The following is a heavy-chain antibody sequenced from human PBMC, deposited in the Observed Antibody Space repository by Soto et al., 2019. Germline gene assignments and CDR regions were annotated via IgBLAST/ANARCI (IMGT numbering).Heavy chain of an antibody. V-gene: IGHV3-11*05. J-gene: IGHJ3*01. CDR1: GIRLSESY. Sequence: QVQLVESGGGLVKPGGTLRLSCAGSGIRLSESYINWIRRTPEKGLAWISYIGDSYRHYAASVRGRFTISRDNVQNSVSLEMTNLRVDDTAIYYCARRRAFGEVEAFDDWGPGTLVTVSS. CDR3: ARRRAFGEVEAFDD. CDR2: IGDSYR. D-gene: IGHD3-16*01.